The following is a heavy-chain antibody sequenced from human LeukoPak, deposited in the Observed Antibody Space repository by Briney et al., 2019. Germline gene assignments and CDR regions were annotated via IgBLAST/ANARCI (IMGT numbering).Heavy chain of an antibody. CDR2: IYYSGST. Sequence: SETLSLTCTVSGGSISSYYWSWIRQPPGKGLEWIGYIYYSGSTNYNPSLKSRVTISVDTSKNQFSLKLSSVTAADTAVYYCARSWRATHYFDYWGQGTLVTVSS. J-gene: IGHJ4*02. D-gene: IGHD5-12*01. CDR1: GGSISSYY. CDR3: ARSWRATHYFDY. V-gene: IGHV4-59*01.